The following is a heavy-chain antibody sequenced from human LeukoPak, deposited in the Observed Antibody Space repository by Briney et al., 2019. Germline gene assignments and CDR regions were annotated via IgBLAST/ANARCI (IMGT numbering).Heavy chain of an antibody. Sequence: GASVKVSCKASGGTFSSYAISWVRQAPGQGLEWMGGIIPIFGTANHAQKFQGRVTITADESTSTAYMELSSLRSEDTAVYYCAREPAPDGLGNDRTGYYYYMDVWGKGTTVTVSS. D-gene: IGHD3/OR15-3a*01. J-gene: IGHJ6*03. V-gene: IGHV1-69*13. CDR1: GGTFSSYA. CDR2: IIPIFGTA. CDR3: AREPAPDGLGNDRTGYYYYMDV.